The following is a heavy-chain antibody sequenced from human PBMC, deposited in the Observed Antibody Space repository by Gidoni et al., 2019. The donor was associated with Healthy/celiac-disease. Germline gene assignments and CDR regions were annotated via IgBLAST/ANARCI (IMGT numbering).Heavy chain of an antibody. CDR2: ISGSGGST. V-gene: IGHV3-23*01. CDR3: ATLRGGDGDYFDY. D-gene: IGHD2-21*02. J-gene: IGHJ4*02. CDR1: GFTFSSYA. Sequence: EVQLLESGGGLVQPWGSLRLSCAASGFTFSSYAMSWVRQAPGKGLEWVSAISGSGGSTYYADSVKGRFTISRDNSKNTLYLQMNSLRAEDTAVYYCATLRGGDGDYFDYWGQGTLVTVSS.